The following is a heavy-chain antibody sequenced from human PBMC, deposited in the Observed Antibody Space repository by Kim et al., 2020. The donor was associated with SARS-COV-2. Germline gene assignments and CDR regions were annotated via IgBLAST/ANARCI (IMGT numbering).Heavy chain of an antibody. Sequence: GGSLRLSCAASGFTFSSYEMNWVRQAPGKGLEWVSYISSSGSTIYYADSVKGRFTISRDNAKNSLYLQMNSLRAEDTAVYYCARVGTPDYDFWSGRAGRYFDYWGQGTLVTVSS. CDR2: ISSSGSTI. CDR3: ARVGTPDYDFWSGRAGRYFDY. CDR1: GFTFSSYE. D-gene: IGHD3-3*01. V-gene: IGHV3-48*03. J-gene: IGHJ4*02.